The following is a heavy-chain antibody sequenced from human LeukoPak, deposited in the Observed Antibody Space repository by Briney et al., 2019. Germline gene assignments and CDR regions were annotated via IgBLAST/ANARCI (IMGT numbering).Heavy chain of an antibody. CDR1: GFTFSDYY. J-gene: IGHJ4*02. CDR2: ISSSSSYI. CDR3: AREASGSYSGY. D-gene: IGHD1-26*01. Sequence: GGSLRLSCAASGFTFSDYYMSWIRQAPGKGLEWVSSISSSSSYIYYADSVKGRFTISRDNAKNSLYLQMNSLRAEDTAVYYCAREASGSYSGYWGQGTLVTVSS. V-gene: IGHV3-11*06.